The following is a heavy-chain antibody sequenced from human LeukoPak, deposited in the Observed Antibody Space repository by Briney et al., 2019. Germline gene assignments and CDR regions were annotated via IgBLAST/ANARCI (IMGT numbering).Heavy chain of an antibody. CDR2: ISGSGGST. V-gene: IGHV3-23*01. J-gene: IGHJ6*02. CDR1: GFTFSSYA. CDR3: AKERDPYYYYYYGMDV. Sequence: GGSLRLSCAASGFTFSSYAMSWVRQAPGKGLEWVSAISGSGGSTYYADSVKGRFTISRDNSKNTLYLQMNSLRAEDTAVYYCAKERDPYYYYYYGMDVWGQGTTVTVPS.